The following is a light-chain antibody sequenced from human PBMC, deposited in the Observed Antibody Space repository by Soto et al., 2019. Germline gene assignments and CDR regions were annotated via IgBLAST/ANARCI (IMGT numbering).Light chain of an antibody. Sequence: EIVLTQSPGTLSLSPGERATLSCRASQSVSGSYLAWYQQKPGQAPRLLIYGASSRAIGIPNRFSGSGSGTDFTLTISRLEPEDFAVYYCQQYGSSPRITFGPGTKVDIK. CDR1: QSVSGSY. J-gene: IGKJ3*01. CDR3: QQYGSSPRIT. V-gene: IGKV3-20*01. CDR2: GAS.